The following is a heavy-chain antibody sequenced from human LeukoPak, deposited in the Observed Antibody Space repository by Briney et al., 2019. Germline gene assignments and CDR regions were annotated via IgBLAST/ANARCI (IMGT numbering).Heavy chain of an antibody. D-gene: IGHD3-16*02. V-gene: IGHV1-69*05. J-gene: IGHJ5*02. Sequence: SVKVSCKASGGTFSSYAISWVRQAPGQGLEWMGGIIPIFGTANYAQKFQGRVTITTDESTSTAYMELSSLRSEDTAVYYCARDGASLGELSLYHLPYNRFDPWGQGTLVTVSS. CDR1: GGTFSSYA. CDR3: ARDGASLGELSLYHLPYNRFDP. CDR2: IIPIFGTA.